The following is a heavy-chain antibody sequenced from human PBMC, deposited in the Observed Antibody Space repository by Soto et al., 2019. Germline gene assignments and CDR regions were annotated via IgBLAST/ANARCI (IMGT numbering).Heavy chain of an antibody. D-gene: IGHD6-13*01. J-gene: IGHJ4*02. CDR2: IHHGGST. CDR1: RGSITSSNW. V-gene: IGHV4-4*02. Sequence: QVQLQESGPGLVEPSGTLALTCAISRGSITSSNWWSWVRQPPGKGLEWIGEIHHGGSTNYNPSLKSRLTISVDRSQNQFSLRLNSVTAADSAVYFCASHLIMPGTRGFDYWGQGSLVTVSS. CDR3: ASHLIMPGTRGFDY.